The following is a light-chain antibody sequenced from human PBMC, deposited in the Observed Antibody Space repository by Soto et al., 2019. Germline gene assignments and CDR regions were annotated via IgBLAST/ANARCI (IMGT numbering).Light chain of an antibody. CDR3: AAWDDSLNGFWV. V-gene: IGLV1-44*01. J-gene: IGLJ3*02. CDR1: SSNIGSNT. CDR2: SNN. Sequence: QSVLTQRPSASGTPGQRVTISCSGSSSNIGSNTVNWYQQLPGTAPKLLIYSNNQRPSGVPDRFSGSKSGTSASLAISGLQSEDEADYYCAAWDDSLNGFWVFGGGTKLTVL.